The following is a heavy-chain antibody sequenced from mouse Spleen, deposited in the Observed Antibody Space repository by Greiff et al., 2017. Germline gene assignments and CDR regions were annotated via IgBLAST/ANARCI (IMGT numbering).Heavy chain of an antibody. D-gene: IGHD1-1*01. CDR1: GYTFTDYY. CDR2: INPNNGGT. CDR3: ARGGTVVARGFAY. V-gene: IGHV1-26*01. J-gene: IGHJ3*01. Sequence: EVKLQQSGPELVKPGASVKISCKASGYTFTDYYMNWVKQSHGKSLEWIGDINPNNGGTSYNQKFKGKATLTVDKSSSTAYMELRSLTSEDSAVYYCARGGTVVARGFAYWGQGTLVTVSA.